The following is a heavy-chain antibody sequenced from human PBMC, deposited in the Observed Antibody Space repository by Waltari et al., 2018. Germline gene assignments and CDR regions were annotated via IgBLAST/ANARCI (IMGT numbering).Heavy chain of an antibody. CDR1: GFSFSSYW. J-gene: IGHJ4*01. CDR3: ARDPTFGDFEAYFDY. Sequence: EVQLAESGGGLVQSGRSLRLSCAVSGFSFSSYWMYWVGKSAGQGLGWFPQINSGASKRDYADSGKGRFTISRDNTKSTLYLEMNSLRAEDTAVYYCARDPTFGDFEAYFDYWGHGTLVTVSS. D-gene: IGHD4-17*01. V-gene: IGHV3-74*01. CDR2: INSGASKR.